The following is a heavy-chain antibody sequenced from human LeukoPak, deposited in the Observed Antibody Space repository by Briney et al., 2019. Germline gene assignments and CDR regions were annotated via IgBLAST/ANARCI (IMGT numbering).Heavy chain of an antibody. CDR3: AKRRGLELLYYYYMDV. Sequence: GGSLRLSCAASGFTFSSYSMNWVRQAPGKGLEWVSYIRSSSSSIYHADSVKGRFTISRDNAKNSLYLQMNSLRAEDTAVYYCAKRRGLELLYYYYMDVWGKGTTVTVSS. J-gene: IGHJ6*03. V-gene: IGHV3-48*01. D-gene: IGHD1-7*01. CDR1: GFTFSSYS. CDR2: IRSSSSSI.